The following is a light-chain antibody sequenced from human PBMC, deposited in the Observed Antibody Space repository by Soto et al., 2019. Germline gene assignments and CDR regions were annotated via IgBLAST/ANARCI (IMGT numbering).Light chain of an antibody. CDR2: GAT. CDR3: QQYQDWPPLT. CDR1: QSISSN. Sequence: EIVMTQSPATLSVFPGERATLSCRASQSISSNLAWYQHKPRQAPRLLLLGATTRATAIPARFSGSGSGTEFTLTISSLQSEDFAVYYCQQYQDWPPLTFGGGTKVEIK. J-gene: IGKJ4*01. V-gene: IGKV3-15*01.